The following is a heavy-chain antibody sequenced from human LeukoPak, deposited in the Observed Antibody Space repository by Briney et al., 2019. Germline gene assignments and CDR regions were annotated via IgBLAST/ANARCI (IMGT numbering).Heavy chain of an antibody. D-gene: IGHD2-21*01. J-gene: IGHJ4*02. Sequence: ASVKVSCKASGYTFTSYGIGWVRQAPGQGLEWMGWISAYNGNTNYAQKFQGRVTMTTDTSTSTLYMEVRSLRSDDTAVYYCARDNGHKSVDYWGQGTLVTVSS. CDR2: ISAYNGNT. V-gene: IGHV1-18*01. CDR1: GYTFTSYG. CDR3: ARDNGHKSVDY.